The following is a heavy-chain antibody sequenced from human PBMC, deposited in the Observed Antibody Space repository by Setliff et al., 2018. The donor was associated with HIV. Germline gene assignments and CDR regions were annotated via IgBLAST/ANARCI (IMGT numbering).Heavy chain of an antibody. V-gene: IGHV1-69*13. CDR1: GGTFSNYA. CDR3: ARDDHYYDSGSYYSDWYFDL. Sequence: SVKVSCKASGGTFSNYAIGWVRQAAGQGLEWMGGIIPIFGSTKYAQKFQGRVTITADESTSTADMELSSLRFEDTAVYYCARDDHYYDSGSYYSDWYFDLWGRGTLVTVSS. CDR2: IIPIFGST. D-gene: IGHD3-10*01. J-gene: IGHJ2*01.